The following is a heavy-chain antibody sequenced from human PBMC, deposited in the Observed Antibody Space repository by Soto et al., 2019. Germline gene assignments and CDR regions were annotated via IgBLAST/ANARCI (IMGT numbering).Heavy chain of an antibody. Sequence: EVQLVESGGGLVKPGGSLRLSCAASGFTFWSYGMKWVRQAPGKGLEWVAFISSASSYIYYADSVKGRFTISRDNAKNSLFLEMNCLRPEDTALYYCVRLLRAAGTPAADYWGQGTLVTVSS. CDR2: ISSASSYI. V-gene: IGHV3-21*02. D-gene: IGHD6-13*01. J-gene: IGHJ4*02. CDR3: VRLLRAAGTPAADY. CDR1: GFTFWSYG.